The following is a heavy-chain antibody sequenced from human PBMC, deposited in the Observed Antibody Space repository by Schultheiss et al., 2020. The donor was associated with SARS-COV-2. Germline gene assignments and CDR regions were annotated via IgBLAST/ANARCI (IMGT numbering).Heavy chain of an antibody. V-gene: IGHV3-11*06. J-gene: IGHJ6*02. D-gene: IGHD2-2*02. CDR1: GFTFSDYY. CDR2: ISSSSSYT. Sequence: GGSLRLSCAASGFTFSDYYMSWIRQAPGKGLEWVSYISSSSSYTNYADSVKGRFTISRDNAKNSLYLQMNSLRAEDTAVYYCARDLRYCSSTSCYKGGMDVWGQGTTVTVSS. CDR3: ARDLRYCSSTSCYKGGMDV.